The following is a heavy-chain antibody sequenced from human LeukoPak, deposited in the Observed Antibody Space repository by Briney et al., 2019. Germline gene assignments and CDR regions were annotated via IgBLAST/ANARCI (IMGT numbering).Heavy chain of an antibody. CDR1: GFTASGYW. CDR3: ARDGRGPISLDY. D-gene: IGHD2/OR15-2a*01. CDR2: ITEDGSGK. Sequence: GGSLRLSCAASGFTASGYWMHWVRQHPARGLMWLSYITEDGSGKSYEDSVRGRFTISRDNAKNTVHLQMNSLRVDDTAVYYCARDGRGPISLDYWGQGTPVTVSS. V-gene: IGHV3-74*01. J-gene: IGHJ4*02.